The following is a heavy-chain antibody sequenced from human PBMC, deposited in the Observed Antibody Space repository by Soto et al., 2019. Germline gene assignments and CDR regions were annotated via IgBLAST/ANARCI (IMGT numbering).Heavy chain of an antibody. CDR1: GYTFTSYG. J-gene: IGHJ3*02. V-gene: IGHV1-18*01. CDR2: ISAYNGNT. D-gene: IGHD4-17*01. CDR3: ARDCATPGSTVTIPCDAFDI. Sequence: QVQLVQSGAEVKKPGASVKVSCKASGYTFTSYGISWVRQAPGQGLEWMGWISAYNGNTNYAQKLQGRVTMTTDTSTSTAYMELRSLRSDDTAVYYCARDCATPGSTVTIPCDAFDIWGQGTMVTVSS.